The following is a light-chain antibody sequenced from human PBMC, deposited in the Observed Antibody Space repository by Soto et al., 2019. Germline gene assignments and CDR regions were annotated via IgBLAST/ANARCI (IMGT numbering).Light chain of an antibody. V-gene: IGKV1-39*01. J-gene: IGKJ1*01. CDR3: QQSYKFPRT. CDR1: QNIATY. Sequence: DIQLTQSPSSLSASVGDRVTITCRASQNIATYLNWYLQKPGQAPKLLIYSAYSVQSGVSPRFSDDGSGTVFTLTSSSLQPEYFATYYWQQSYKFPRTFGQGTTV. CDR2: SAY.